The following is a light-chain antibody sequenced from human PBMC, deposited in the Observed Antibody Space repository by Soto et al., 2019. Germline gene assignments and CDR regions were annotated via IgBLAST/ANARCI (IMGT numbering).Light chain of an antibody. V-gene: IGKV1-5*01. J-gene: IGKJ5*01. CDR2: DAS. CDR1: QSIRSW. CDR3: QQYNSYSIT. Sequence: DIQMTQSPSTLSASVGDRVTITCRASQSIRSWLAWYQQKPGKAPTLLIYDASSLESGVPSRFSGSGSGTEFTLTISSLQPDDFATYYCQQYNSYSITFGQGTQLVIK.